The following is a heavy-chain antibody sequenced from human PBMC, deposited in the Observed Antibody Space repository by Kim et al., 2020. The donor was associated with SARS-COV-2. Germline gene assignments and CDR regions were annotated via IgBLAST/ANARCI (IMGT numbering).Heavy chain of an antibody. CDR1: GSNFRSYG. CDR3: ASDGRLDYNFWSGFRAGGLFDQ. V-gene: IGHV3-33*01. CDR2: IWYDGSHT. J-gene: IGHJ4*02. D-gene: IGHD3-3*01. Sequence: GGSLRLSCEASGSNFRSYGMHWVRQAPGKGLESVAVIWYDGSHTYYADSVKGRFTISRDNSKNTLYLQMNSLRAEDTAVYYCASDGRLDYNFWSGFRAGGLFDQWGQGTLVTVSS.